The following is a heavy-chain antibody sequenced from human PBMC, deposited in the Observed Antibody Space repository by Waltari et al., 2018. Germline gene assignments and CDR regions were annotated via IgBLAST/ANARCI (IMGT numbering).Heavy chain of an antibody. CDR3: ASGSATYEGDFDY. J-gene: IGHJ4*02. Sequence: EVQLLESGGGLVQPGGSLRLSCAASGFTFRSYAMSWVRQAPGKGLEWVSAISGSGGSTYCADSVKGRFTISRDNSKNTLYLQMNSLRAEDTAVYYCASGSATYEGDFDYWGQGTLVTVSS. V-gene: IGHV3-23*01. CDR2: ISGSGGST. D-gene: IGHD1-26*01. CDR1: GFTFRSYA.